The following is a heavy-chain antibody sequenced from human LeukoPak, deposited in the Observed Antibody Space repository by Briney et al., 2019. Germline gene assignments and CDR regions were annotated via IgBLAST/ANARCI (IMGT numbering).Heavy chain of an antibody. V-gene: IGHV3-21*01. Sequence: GGSLRLSCAASGFTFSSYSMSWVRQAPGKGLEWVSSISSSSSYIYYADSVKGRFTISRDNAKNSLYLQMNSLRAEDTAVYYCARGRGDSSSWYTYNWFDPWGQGTLVTVSS. CDR1: GFTFSSYS. J-gene: IGHJ5*02. CDR2: ISSSSSYI. CDR3: ARGRGDSSSWYTYNWFDP. D-gene: IGHD6-13*01.